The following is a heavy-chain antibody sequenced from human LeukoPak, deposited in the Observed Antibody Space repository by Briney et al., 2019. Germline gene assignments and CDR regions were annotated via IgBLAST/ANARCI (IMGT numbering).Heavy chain of an antibody. J-gene: IGHJ6*03. V-gene: IGHV4-59*01. CDR2: IYYSGST. Sequence: RASETLSLTCTVSGGSISSYYWSWIRQPPGKGLEWIGYIYYSGSTNYNPSLKSRVTISVETSKNQFSLKLSSVTAADTAVYYCARTTMVRGTYYMDVWGKGTTVTVSS. CDR3: ARTTMVRGTYYMDV. D-gene: IGHD3-10*01. CDR1: GGSISSYY.